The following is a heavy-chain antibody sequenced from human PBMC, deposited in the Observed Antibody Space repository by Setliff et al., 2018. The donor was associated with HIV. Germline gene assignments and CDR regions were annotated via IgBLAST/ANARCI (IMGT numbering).Heavy chain of an antibody. CDR3: AREAYFFASGTYYFDS. J-gene: IGHJ4*02. CDR2: IHYSGST. Sequence: SETLSLTCTVSGGSISSHYWSWIRQPPGKGLEWIGSIHYSGSTNYNPSLKSRVTISVDTSKNRFSLKLSSVTAADTALYFCAREAYFFASGTYYFDSWGQGTLVTAPQ. D-gene: IGHD3-10*01. V-gene: IGHV4-59*11. CDR1: GGSISSHY.